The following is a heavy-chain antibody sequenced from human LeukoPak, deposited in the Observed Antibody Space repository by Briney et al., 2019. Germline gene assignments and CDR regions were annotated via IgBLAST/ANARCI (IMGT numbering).Heavy chain of an antibody. CDR1: GFTFSTYS. J-gene: IGHJ4*02. CDR2: ISSSSSAI. Sequence: GGSLRLSCAASGFTFSTYSVMWVRQAPGKGLEWVSYISSSSSAIYYADSVKGRFTISRDNAKNSLYLQMNSLRDEDTAVYYCARDGGGVAEASFDYWGQGNVVTVSS. V-gene: IGHV3-48*02. D-gene: IGHD3-16*01. CDR3: ARDGGGVAEASFDY.